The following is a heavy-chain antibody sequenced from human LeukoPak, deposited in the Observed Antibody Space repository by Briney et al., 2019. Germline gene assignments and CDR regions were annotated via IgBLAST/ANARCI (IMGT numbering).Heavy chain of an antibody. CDR2: IIPIFGTA. D-gene: IGHD3-22*01. Sequence: GASVKVSCKASGGTFSSYAISWVRQAPGQGLEWMGGIIPIFGTANYAQKFQGRVTITADESTSTAYMELSSLRSEDTAVYYCARARYYYDSSGYYPYYYYYGMDVWGQGTTVTVSS. J-gene: IGHJ6*02. CDR3: ARARYYYDSSGYYPYYYYYGMDV. CDR1: GGTFSSYA. V-gene: IGHV1-69*13.